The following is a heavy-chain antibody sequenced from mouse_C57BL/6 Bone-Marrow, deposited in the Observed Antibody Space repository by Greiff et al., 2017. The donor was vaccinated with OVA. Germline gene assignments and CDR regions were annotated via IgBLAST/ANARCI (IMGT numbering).Heavy chain of an antibody. Sequence: VQLQQSGAELARPGASVKLSCKASGYSFTSYYIHWVKQRPGQGLEWIGWIYPGSGNTKYNEKFKGKATLTADTSSSTAYMQLSSLTSEDSAVYYCARTVVAPFDVWGTGTTVTVSS. CDR1: GYSFTSYY. CDR3: ARTVVAPFDV. V-gene: IGHV1-66*01. D-gene: IGHD1-1*01. CDR2: IYPGSGNT. J-gene: IGHJ1*03.